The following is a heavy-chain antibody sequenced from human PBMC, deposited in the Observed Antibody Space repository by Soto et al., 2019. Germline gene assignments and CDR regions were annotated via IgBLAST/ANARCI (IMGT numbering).Heavy chain of an antibody. CDR1: GGTFSSYT. CDR2: IIPILGIA. J-gene: IGHJ3*02. D-gene: IGHD2-21*02. V-gene: IGHV1-69*02. CDR3: ARGKIVVVTAIQTSDAFDI. Sequence: QVQLVQSGAEVKKPGSSVKVSCKASGGTFSSYTISWVRQAPGQGLEWMGRIIPILGIANYAQKFQGRVTITAEKSTSTAYMERSSLRSEDTAVYYCARGKIVVVTAIQTSDAFDIWGQGTMVTVSS.